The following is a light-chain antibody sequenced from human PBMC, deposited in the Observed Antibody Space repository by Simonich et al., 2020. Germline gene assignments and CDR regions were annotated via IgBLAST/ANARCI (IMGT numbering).Light chain of an antibody. CDR1: QDISNY. V-gene: IGKV1-33*01. CDR3: QQYDNLGLT. CDR2: DAS. Sequence: DIQMTQSPSSLSASVGDRVTITCQASQDISNYLTWYQQKPEKAPKLLIYDASNLETGVPSRFSGSGSGTDFTFTISSLQPEDIATYYCQQYDNLGLTFGGGTKVEIK. J-gene: IGKJ4*01.